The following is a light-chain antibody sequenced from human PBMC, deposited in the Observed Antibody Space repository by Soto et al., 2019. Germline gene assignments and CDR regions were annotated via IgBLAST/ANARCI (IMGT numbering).Light chain of an antibody. Sequence: QSALTQPASVSGSPGQSITISCTGTSSDVGGYNYVSWYQQHPGKAPKLIIYDVSNRPSGVSNRFSGSKSGNTASLTISGLQAEDEADYCCSSYSSSSTQVLGTGTKVTVL. CDR2: DVS. CDR3: SSYSSSSTQV. V-gene: IGLV2-14*01. J-gene: IGLJ1*01. CDR1: SSDVGGYNY.